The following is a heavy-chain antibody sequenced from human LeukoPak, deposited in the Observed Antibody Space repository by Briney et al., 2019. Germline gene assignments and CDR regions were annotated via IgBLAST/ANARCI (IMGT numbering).Heavy chain of an antibody. CDR1: GFTFSSAA. CDR3: AKDIQLST. CDR2: IGSSGGST. J-gene: IGHJ3*01. V-gene: IGHV3-23*01. D-gene: IGHD5-24*01. Sequence: SGGSLILSCAASGFTFSSAAMTWVHQAPGKGLEWVSLIGSSGGSTYYADSVKGRFTISRDNSKNTLSLQMNSLRVEDTAIYYCAKDIQLSTWGLGTMVTVSS.